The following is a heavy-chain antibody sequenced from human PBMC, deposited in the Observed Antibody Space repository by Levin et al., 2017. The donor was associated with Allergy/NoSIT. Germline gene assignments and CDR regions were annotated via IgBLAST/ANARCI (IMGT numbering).Heavy chain of an antibody. CDR1: GFTFSSYW. Sequence: GASVKVSCAASGFTFSSYWMSWVRQAPGKGLEWVVNIKQDGSEKYYVDSVKGRFTISRDNAKNSLYLQMNSLRAEDTAVYYCAREDGYSYGLYYFDYWGQGTLVTVSS. J-gene: IGHJ4*02. D-gene: IGHD5-18*01. CDR3: AREDGYSYGLYYFDY. V-gene: IGHV3-7*01. CDR2: IKQDGSEK.